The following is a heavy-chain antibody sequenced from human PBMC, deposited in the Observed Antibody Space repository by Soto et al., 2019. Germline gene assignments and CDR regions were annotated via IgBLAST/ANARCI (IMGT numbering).Heavy chain of an antibody. CDR2: ITGGGSNT. Sequence: EVQLLESGGGLVQRGGSLRLSCAASGFPFSSYVMSWVRQAPGKGLEWVSGITGGGSNTFYADSVKGRFTISRDNSKNTLFLQMNSLGAEDTAVYYCARAVFCTDGFCFPNWLDPWGQGILVTVSS. D-gene: IGHD2-8*01. J-gene: IGHJ5*02. CDR1: GFPFSSYV. V-gene: IGHV3-23*01. CDR3: ARAVFCTDGFCFPNWLDP.